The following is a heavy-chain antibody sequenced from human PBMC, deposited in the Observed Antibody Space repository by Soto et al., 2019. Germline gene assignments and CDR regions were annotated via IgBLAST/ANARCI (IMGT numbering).Heavy chain of an antibody. CDR2: ISGSGGST. V-gene: IGHV3-23*01. J-gene: IGHJ4*02. D-gene: IGHD3-3*01. CDR3: AKQSDYDFWIGYFAY. CDR1: GFTFSSYA. Sequence: GGSLRLSCAASGFTFSSYAMSWVRQAPGKGLEWVSAISGSGGSTYYADSVKGRFTIFRDNSKNTLYLQMNSLRAEDTAVYYCAKQSDYDFWIGYFAYWGQGTLVPVSS.